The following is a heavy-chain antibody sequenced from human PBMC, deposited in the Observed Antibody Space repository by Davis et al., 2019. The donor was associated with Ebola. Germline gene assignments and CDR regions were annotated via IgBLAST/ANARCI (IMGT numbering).Heavy chain of an antibody. CDR3: ARDHRAKYAFIAVAGTS. CDR1: GGTFSSYA. V-gene: IGHV1-18*01. Sequence: AASVKVSCKASGGTFSSYAISWVRQAPGQGLEWMGWISALTGNTKYLQNLQGRVTMTTDTPTSTAYMELRSLRSDDTAVYYCARDHRAKYAFIAVAGTSWGQGTLVTVSS. D-gene: IGHD6-19*01. CDR2: ISALTGNT. J-gene: IGHJ4*02.